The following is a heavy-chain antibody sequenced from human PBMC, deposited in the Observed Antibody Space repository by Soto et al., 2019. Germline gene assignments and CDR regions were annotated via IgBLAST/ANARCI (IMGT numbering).Heavy chain of an antibody. J-gene: IGHJ4*02. V-gene: IGHV4-30-4*01. CDR2: IYYSGST. CDR3: ARDKRYYYDSSGYYSTFFDY. Sequence: LSLTFTVSGGSISSGDYYWSWIRQPPGKGLEWIGYIYYSGSTYYNPSLKSRVTISVDTSKNQFSLKLSSVTAADTAVYYCARDKRYYYDSSGYYSTFFDYWGQGTLVTVSS. D-gene: IGHD3-22*01. CDR1: GGSISSGDYY.